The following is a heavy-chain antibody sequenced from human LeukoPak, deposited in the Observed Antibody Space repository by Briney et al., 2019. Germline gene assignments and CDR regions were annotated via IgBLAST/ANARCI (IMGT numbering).Heavy chain of an antibody. CDR2: ISNSGGDT. CDR1: GFTFSGYA. CDR3: AKVGDSNNWYYFDY. J-gene: IGHJ4*02. V-gene: IGHV3-23*01. Sequence: PGGTLRLSCVGTGFTFSGYAMSWVCQAPGRGLQWVSGISNSGGDTYYADSVKGRFTISRDNSKNTLYLQMNSLRAEDTAVYYCAKVGDSNNWYYFDYWGQGTLVTVSS. D-gene: IGHD3-3*01.